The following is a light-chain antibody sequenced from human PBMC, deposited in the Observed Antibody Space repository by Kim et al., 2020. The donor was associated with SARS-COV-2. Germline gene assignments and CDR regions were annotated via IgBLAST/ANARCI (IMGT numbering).Light chain of an antibody. CDR3: QSYDSSLSGGV. Sequence: QSVLTQPPSVSGAPGQRVTISCTGSSSNIGAGYDVHWYQQLPGTAPKLLIYGNSNRPSGVPDRFSGSKSGTSASLAITGLQAEGEADYYCQSYDSSLSGGVFGGGTQLTVL. CDR2: GNS. CDR1: SSNIGAGYD. V-gene: IGLV1-40*01. J-gene: IGLJ3*02.